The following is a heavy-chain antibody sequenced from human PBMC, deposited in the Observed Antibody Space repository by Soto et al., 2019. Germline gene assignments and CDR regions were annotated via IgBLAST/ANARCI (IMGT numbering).Heavy chain of an antibody. J-gene: IGHJ6*02. Sequence: ESLKISCKGSGYSFTSYWISWVRQMPGKGLEWMGRIDPSDSYTNYSPSFQGHVTISADKSISTAYLQWSSLKASDTAMYYCARDSSEDSSGYYYSYYYYGMDVWGQGTTVTVSS. CDR1: GYSFTSYW. D-gene: IGHD3-22*01. CDR3: ARDSSEDSSGYYYSYYYYGMDV. V-gene: IGHV5-10-1*01. CDR2: IDPSDSYT.